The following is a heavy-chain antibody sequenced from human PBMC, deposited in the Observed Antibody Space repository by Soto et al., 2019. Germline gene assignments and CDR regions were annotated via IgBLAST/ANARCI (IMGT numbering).Heavy chain of an antibody. D-gene: IGHD2-21*02. J-gene: IGHJ4*01. CDR1: GGSITNTNYH. V-gene: IGHV4-39*01. CDR3: FGVLAATLDY. Sequence: SSEPLSLTCSVSGGSITNTNYHWGWIRQAPGKGLEWIGTLYFRGATDYNPSLQSRVTISADTSKNQISLHLSSVTAADTAVYYCFGVLAATLDYWGQGTRVTVSS. CDR2: LYFRGAT.